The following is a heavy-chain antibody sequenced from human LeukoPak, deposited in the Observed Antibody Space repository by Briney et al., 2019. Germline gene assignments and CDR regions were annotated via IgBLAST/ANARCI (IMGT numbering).Heavy chain of an antibody. D-gene: IGHD2-2*01. J-gene: IGHJ4*02. Sequence: SLRLSCAASGFTFDDYAMHWVRQAPGKGLEWVSGISWNSGSIGYADSVKGRFTISRDNAKNSLYLQMNSLRAEDMALYYCAKGSYCSSTSCYFDYWGQGTLVTVSS. CDR1: GFTFDDYA. CDR3: AKGSYCSSTSCYFDY. CDR2: ISWNSGSI. V-gene: IGHV3-9*03.